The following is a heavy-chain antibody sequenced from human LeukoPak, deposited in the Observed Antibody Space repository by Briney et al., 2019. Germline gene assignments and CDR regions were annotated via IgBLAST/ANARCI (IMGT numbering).Heavy chain of an antibody. V-gene: IGHV3-23*01. Sequence: XAXTXVRQAPGKGXXWVLAICGSGGNTYYADSVKGRFTISRDNEKKTLYLKMNSLRAEDTAVYYCAKSGYSYDYYFDYWGQGTLVTVSS. CDR1: XA. CDR2: ICGSGGNT. CDR3: AKSGYSYDYYFDY. D-gene: IGHD5-18*01. J-gene: IGHJ4*02.